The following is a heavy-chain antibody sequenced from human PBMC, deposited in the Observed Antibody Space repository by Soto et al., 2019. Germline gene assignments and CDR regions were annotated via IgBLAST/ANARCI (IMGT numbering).Heavy chain of an antibody. CDR1: GCSFTGYY. CDR2: INPNSGGT. J-gene: IGHJ6*03. V-gene: IGHV1-2*04. CDR3: ARGRIAARPQSYYYYMDV. Sequence: ASVKVSCKASGCSFTGYYMHWGRQAPGQGLEWMGWINPNSGGTNYAQKFQGWVTMTRDTSISTAYMELSRLRSDDTAVYYCARGRIAARPQSYYYYMDVWGKGTTVTVSS. D-gene: IGHD6-6*01.